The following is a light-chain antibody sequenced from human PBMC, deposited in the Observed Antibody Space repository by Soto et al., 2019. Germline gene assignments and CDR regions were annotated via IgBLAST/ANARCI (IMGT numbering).Light chain of an antibody. J-gene: IGKJ4*01. CDR3: QQYYSTPLT. Sequence: DIVMTQSPDSLAVSLGERATINCKSSQSVLYSSNNKNYLAWYQQKPGQPPKLLIYWASTRESGVPDRFSGSGSETDFSLTISSLQAEDVALYYCQQYYSTPLTFGGGTKVEIK. CDR1: QSVLYSSNNKNY. V-gene: IGKV4-1*01. CDR2: WAS.